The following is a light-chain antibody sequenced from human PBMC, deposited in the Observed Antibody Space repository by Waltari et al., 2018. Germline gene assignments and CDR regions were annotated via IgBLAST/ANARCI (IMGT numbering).Light chain of an antibody. Sequence: DIVMTQTPLSLPITPGEPASISCRSSQSLLRSNGNTYLHWYLQKPGQSPQLLIYGGFNRASGVPDRFSGSGSGTDFTLKISKMGPEDVGIYYCVQAIAFPLTFGGGTKVEIK. CDR3: VQAIAFPLT. CDR1: QSLLRSNGNTY. V-gene: IGKV2-40*01. J-gene: IGKJ4*01. CDR2: GGF.